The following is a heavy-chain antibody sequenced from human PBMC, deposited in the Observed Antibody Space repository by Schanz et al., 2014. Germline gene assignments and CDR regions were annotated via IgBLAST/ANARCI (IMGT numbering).Heavy chain of an antibody. J-gene: IGHJ5*01. Sequence: QVQLVESGGGLVKPGGSLRLSCAASGLTFSDYYMSWIRQAPGKGLEWVSYISSSSSYTNYADSVKGRFTISRDNAKNSLYLQMNSLRAEDTAVYYCARDLYNYGIFDSWGQGTLVTVSS. CDR3: ARDLYNYGIFDS. V-gene: IGHV3-11*05. CDR1: GLTFSDYY. CDR2: ISSSSSYT. D-gene: IGHD3-16*01.